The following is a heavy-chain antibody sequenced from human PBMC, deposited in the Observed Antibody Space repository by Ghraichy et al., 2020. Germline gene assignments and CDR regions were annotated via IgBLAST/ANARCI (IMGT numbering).Heavy chain of an antibody. CDR2: IYHSGST. D-gene: IGHD2-21*01. CDR1: GGSISSGGYS. CDR3: ARGGDIVVFFDY. V-gene: IGHV4-30-2*01. Sequence: SETLSLTCAVSGGSISSGGYSWSWIRQPQGKGLEWIGYIYHSGSTYYNPSLKSRVTISVDRSKNQFSLKLSPVTAADTAVYYCARGGDIVVFFDYWGQGTLVTVSS. J-gene: IGHJ4*02.